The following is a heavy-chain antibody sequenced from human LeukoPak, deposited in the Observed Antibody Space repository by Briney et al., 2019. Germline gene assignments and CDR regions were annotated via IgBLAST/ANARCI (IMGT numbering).Heavy chain of an antibody. V-gene: IGHV3-9*01. J-gene: IGHJ4*02. CDR2: ISWKSGSI. CDR1: GFTFDDYA. CDR3: AKVHGYYDSSGYYSL. Sequence: GGSLRLSCAASGFTFDDYAMHWVRQAPGKGLEWVSGISWKSGSIGYADSVKGRFTISRDNAKNSLYLQMNSPRAEDTALYYCAKVHGYYDSSGYYSLWGQGTLVTVSS. D-gene: IGHD3-22*01.